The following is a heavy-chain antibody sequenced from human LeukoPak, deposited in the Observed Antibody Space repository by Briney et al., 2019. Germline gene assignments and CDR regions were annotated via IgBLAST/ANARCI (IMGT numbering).Heavy chain of an antibody. J-gene: IGHJ2*01. Sequence: GRSLRLSCAASGFTFSSYGMHWVRQAPGKGLEWVAVIWYDGSNKYCADSVKGRFTISRDNSKNTLYLQMNSLRAEDTAVYYCAGDWDSDDCGYFDLWGRGTLVTVSS. V-gene: IGHV3-33*01. CDR2: IWYDGSNK. D-gene: IGHD4-17*01. CDR1: GFTFSSYG. CDR3: AGDWDSDDCGYFDL.